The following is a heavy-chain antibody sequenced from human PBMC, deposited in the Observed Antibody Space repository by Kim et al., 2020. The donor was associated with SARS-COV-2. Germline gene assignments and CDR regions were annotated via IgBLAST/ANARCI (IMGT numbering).Heavy chain of an antibody. CDR1: GGTFSSYA. J-gene: IGHJ6*02. D-gene: IGHD1-26*01. Sequence: SVKVSCKASGGTFSSYAISWVRQAPGQGLEWMGGIIPIFGTANYAQKFQGRVTITADESTSTAYMELSSLRSEDTAVYYCARVIGWELLLDYYYYGMDVWGQGTTVTVSS. CDR3: ARVIGWELLLDYYYYGMDV. CDR2: IIPIFGTA. V-gene: IGHV1-69*13.